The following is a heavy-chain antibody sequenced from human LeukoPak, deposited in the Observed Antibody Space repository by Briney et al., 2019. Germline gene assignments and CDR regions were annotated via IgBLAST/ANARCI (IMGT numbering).Heavy chain of an antibody. CDR2: ISAYNGNT. Sequence: ASVKVSCKASGYTFTSYGISWVRQAPGQGLEWMGWISAYNGNTNYAQKPQGRVTMTTDTSTSSAYMELRSLRSDDTAVYYCARDVSGYDGRWFDPWGQGTLVTVSS. D-gene: IGHD5-12*01. V-gene: IGHV1-18*01. CDR1: GYTFTSYG. J-gene: IGHJ5*02. CDR3: ARDVSGYDGRWFDP.